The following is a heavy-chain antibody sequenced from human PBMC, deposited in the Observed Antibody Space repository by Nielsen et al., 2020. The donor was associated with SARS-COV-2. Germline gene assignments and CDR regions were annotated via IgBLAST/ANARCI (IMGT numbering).Heavy chain of an antibody. CDR3: AHRGRGNWNPWSFGMDV. CDR1: GFSLSTSGVG. Sequence: SGPTLVKPTQTRTLTCTFSGFSLSTSGVGMGWIRQPPGKALEWLAVVYWDEDKSYSPSLKSRLSITKDTSKSQVVLTMTNMDPVDTATYYCAHRGRGNWNPWSFGMDVWGQGTTVTVSS. D-gene: IGHD1-20*01. V-gene: IGHV2-5*02. J-gene: IGHJ6*02. CDR2: VYWDEDK.